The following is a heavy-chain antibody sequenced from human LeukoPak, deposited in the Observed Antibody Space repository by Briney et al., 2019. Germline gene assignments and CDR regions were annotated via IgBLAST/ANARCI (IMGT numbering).Heavy chain of an antibody. CDR1: GFTFSAYS. D-gene: IGHD3-10*01. Sequence: GGSLRLSCAASGFTFSAYSMNWVRQAPGKGLEWVSVIYSGGSTYYADSVKGRFTISRDNSKNTLYLQMNSLRAEDTAVYYCARFTMVRGDDAFDIWGQGTMVTVSS. CDR3: ARFTMVRGDDAFDI. J-gene: IGHJ3*02. CDR2: IYSGGST. V-gene: IGHV3-53*01.